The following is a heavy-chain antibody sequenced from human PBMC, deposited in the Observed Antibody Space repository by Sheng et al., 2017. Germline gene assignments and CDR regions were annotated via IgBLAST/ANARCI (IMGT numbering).Heavy chain of an antibody. CDR1: STFSNYA. J-gene: IGHJ4*02. Sequence: QVQLVQSGAEGEEAWVLGEGLLQGFWSTFSNYAISWVRQAPGQGLEWMGGITPIFGTPHYAXKFQGRVTITTDESTSTAYMELSSLRSEDTAVYFCARGDDYIWGSLSPTWGRGTL. V-gene: IGHV1-69*05. CDR3: ARGDDYIWGSLSPT. D-gene: IGHD3-16*01. CDR2: ITPIFGTP.